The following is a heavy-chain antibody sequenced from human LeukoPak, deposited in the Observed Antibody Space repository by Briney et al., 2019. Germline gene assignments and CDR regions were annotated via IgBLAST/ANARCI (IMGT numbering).Heavy chain of an antibody. CDR1: GGSISGYY. CDR3: ARGPGMGATYFDY. CDR2: IYFSGTT. V-gene: IGHV4-4*07. D-gene: IGHD1-26*01. Sequence: SETLSLTCTVSGGSISGYYWSWIRQPAGKGLEWIGRIYFSGTTLYNPSLTSRVTMSVATSKNQFSLKVSPVTAADTAVYFCARGPGMGATYFDYWGQGTLVTVSS. J-gene: IGHJ4*02.